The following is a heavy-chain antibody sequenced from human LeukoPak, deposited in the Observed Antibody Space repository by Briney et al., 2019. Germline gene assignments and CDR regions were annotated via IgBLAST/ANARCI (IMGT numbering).Heavy chain of an antibody. J-gene: IGHJ4*02. D-gene: IGHD2-2*01. Sequence: GGSLRLSCAASGFTFSSYAMRWVRQAPGKGLEWVSAISGSGGSTYYADSVKGRFTISRDNSKNTLYLQMNSLRAEDTAVYYCAKDRGVVVVPAAMKIDYWGQGTLVTVSS. V-gene: IGHV3-23*01. CDR3: AKDRGVVVVPAAMKIDY. CDR2: ISGSGGST. CDR1: GFTFSSYA.